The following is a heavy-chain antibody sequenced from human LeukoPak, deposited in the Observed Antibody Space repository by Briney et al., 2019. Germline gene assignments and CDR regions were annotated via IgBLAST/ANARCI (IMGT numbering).Heavy chain of an antibody. CDR2: MNPNSGNT. V-gene: IGHV1-8*01. J-gene: IGHJ6*02. CDR1: GYTFTSYD. CDR3: ARGARYCSGTSCPADYYYGMDV. Sequence: GASVKVSCKASGYTFTSYDINWVRQATGQGLEWMGWMNPNSGNTGYAQKFQGRVTMTRNTSISTAYMELSSLRSEDTAVYYCARGARYCSGTSCPADYYYGMDVWGQGTTVTVSS. D-gene: IGHD2-2*01.